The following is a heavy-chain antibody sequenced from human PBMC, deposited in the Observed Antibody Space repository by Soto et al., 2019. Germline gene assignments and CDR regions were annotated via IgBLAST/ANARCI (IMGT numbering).Heavy chain of an antibody. Sequence: SETLSLTCTVSGGSITNYYWSWIRQPPGKGLEWIGYIYYSGRTSYNPSLKSRVTISVDTSNNQFSLKLSSVTAADTSVYYCARIKTGILTGYSYYFDYWGQGTLVTVSS. CDR3: ARIKTGILTGYSYYFDY. J-gene: IGHJ4*02. V-gene: IGHV4-59*08. CDR1: GGSITNYY. CDR2: IYYSGRT. D-gene: IGHD3-9*01.